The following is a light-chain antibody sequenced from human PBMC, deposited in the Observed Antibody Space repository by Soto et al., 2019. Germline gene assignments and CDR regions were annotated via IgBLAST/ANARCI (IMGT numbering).Light chain of an antibody. Sequence: QSALTQPASVSGSPGQSSTISCTGTSSDVGGYKYVSWYQQHPGKAPKLMIYDVSNRPSGVSNRFSGSKSGNTASLTISGLQAEDEADYHCSSYTSSSRWVFGGGTQLTVL. CDR3: SSYTSSSRWV. CDR2: DVS. CDR1: SSDVGGYKY. J-gene: IGLJ3*02. V-gene: IGLV2-14*01.